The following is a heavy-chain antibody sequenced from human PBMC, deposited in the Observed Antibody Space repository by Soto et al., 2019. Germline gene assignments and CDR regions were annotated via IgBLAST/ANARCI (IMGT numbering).Heavy chain of an antibody. J-gene: IGHJ6*02. CDR2: INHSGST. Sequence: QVQLQQWGAGLLKPSETLSLTCAVYGGSFSGYYWSWIRQPPGKGLEWIGEINHSGSTNYNPSLKSRVTISVDTSKNQFSLKLSSVTAADTAVYYCARGRDSSGYYYLPYYYYGMDVWGQGTTVTVSS. V-gene: IGHV4-34*01. D-gene: IGHD3-22*01. CDR3: ARGRDSSGYYYLPYYYYGMDV. CDR1: GGSFSGYY.